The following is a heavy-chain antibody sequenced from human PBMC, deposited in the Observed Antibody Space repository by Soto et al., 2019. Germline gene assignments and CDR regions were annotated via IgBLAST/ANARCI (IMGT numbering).Heavy chain of an antibody. Sequence: DVQLVESGGGLIQPGGSLRLSCAASGFTVSSSYMSWVRQTPGKGLEWLSLIYRGGSTTYADSVRGRFTISRDDSRNTLHLQINSLRGEDTALYYCARPSLNTPMGWAFDIWGQGTMVTVSS. CDR2: IYRGGST. J-gene: IGHJ3*02. CDR1: GFTVSSSY. CDR3: ARPSLNTPMGWAFDI. V-gene: IGHV3-53*01. D-gene: IGHD3-10*01.